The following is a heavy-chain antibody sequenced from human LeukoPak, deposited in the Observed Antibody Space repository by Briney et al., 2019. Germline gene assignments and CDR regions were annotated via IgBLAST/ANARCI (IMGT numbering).Heavy chain of an antibody. J-gene: IGHJ6*02. Sequence: GGSLRLSCAASGFSVSSNYMTWVRQAPGKGLEWVPVIYSGGGTYYADSVKGRFTISRHNSKNTVYLQLNSLRAEDTAIYYCARVEGSPYYYGMDVWGQGTTVTVSS. CDR1: GFSVSSNY. CDR2: IYSGGGT. V-gene: IGHV3-53*04. D-gene: IGHD2-15*01. CDR3: ARVEGSPYYYGMDV.